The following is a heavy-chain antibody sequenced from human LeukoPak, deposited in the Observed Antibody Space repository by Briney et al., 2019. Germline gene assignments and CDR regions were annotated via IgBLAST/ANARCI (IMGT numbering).Heavy chain of an antibody. D-gene: IGHD3-10*01. J-gene: IGHJ4*02. V-gene: IGHV3-30*04. CDR1: GFTFSSYA. CDR2: ISYDGSNK. Sequence: PGGSLRLSCAASGFTFSSYAMHWDRQAPGKGLEWVAVISYDGSNKYYADSVKGRFTISRDNSKNTLYLQMNSLRAEDTAVYYCARPQDPYGSGSWSYWGQGTLITVSS. CDR3: ARPQDPYGSGSWSY.